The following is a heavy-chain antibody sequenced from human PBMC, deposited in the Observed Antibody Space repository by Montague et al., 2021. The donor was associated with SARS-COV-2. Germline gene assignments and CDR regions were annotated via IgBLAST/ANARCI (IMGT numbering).Heavy chain of an antibody. CDR1: GFSLSTSGVG. Sequence: PALVKPTQTLTLTCTFSGFSLSTSGVGVGWIRQPPGKALEWLALIYWDDDKRYSPSLKSRLTITKDTSKNQVVLTMTNMDPVGTATYYCAQRQSRQWLAGGYFDYWGQGTLVTVSS. J-gene: IGHJ4*02. CDR3: AQRQSRQWLAGGYFDY. CDR2: IYWDDDK. V-gene: IGHV2-5*02. D-gene: IGHD6-19*01.